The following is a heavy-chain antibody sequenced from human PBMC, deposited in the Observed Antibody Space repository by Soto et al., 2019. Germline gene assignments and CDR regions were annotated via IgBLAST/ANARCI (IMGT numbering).Heavy chain of an antibody. Sequence: ASVKVSFKASGYTFTNYTIQWVRQASGQRLEWMGWINTGNGDTKYSQKFQDRVTITRDTSASTAYMELSSLRSEDTAVYYCARALATYYSWFDPWGQGTLVTVSS. CDR2: INTGNGDT. J-gene: IGHJ5*02. CDR3: ARALATYYSWFDP. CDR1: GYTFTNYT. D-gene: IGHD1-26*01. V-gene: IGHV1-3*04.